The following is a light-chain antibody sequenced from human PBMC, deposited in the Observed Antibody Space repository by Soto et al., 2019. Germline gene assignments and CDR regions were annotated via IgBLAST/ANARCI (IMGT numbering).Light chain of an antibody. J-gene: IGLJ1*01. CDR1: SSDVGSYDF. CDR2: EVS. CDR3: SSYSSSTVRYV. Sequence: QSALTQPASVSGSPGQSITMSCTGTSSDVGSYDFVPWYQQHPGKAPKLLIYEVSNRPSGVSARFSGSKSDNTASLTISGLQAADEADYYCSSYSSSTVRYVFGSGTKLTVL. V-gene: IGLV2-14*01.